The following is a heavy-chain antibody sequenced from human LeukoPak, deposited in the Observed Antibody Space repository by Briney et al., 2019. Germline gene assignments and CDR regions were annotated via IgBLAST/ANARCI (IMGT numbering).Heavy chain of an antibody. Sequence: GGSLRLSCAASGFTFDDYAMHWVRQAPGKGLEWVSGISWNSGSIGYADSVKGRFTISRDNAKDSLYLQMNSLRAEDTAVYYCARIQGGSSPTDYWGQGTLVTVSS. V-gene: IGHV3-9*01. J-gene: IGHJ4*02. D-gene: IGHD1-26*01. CDR2: ISWNSGSI. CDR1: GFTFDDYA. CDR3: ARIQGGSSPTDY.